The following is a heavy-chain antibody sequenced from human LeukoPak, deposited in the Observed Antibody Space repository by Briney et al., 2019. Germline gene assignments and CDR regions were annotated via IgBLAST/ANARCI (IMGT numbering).Heavy chain of an antibody. Sequence: GGSLRLSCAASGFTFSSYSMNWVRQAPRQGLEWVSYISGSSSTIHYADSVKGRFTISRDNAKNSLHLQMNSLRDEDTAVYYCARDPGNFDYWGQGTLVTVSS. J-gene: IGHJ4*02. V-gene: IGHV3-48*02. D-gene: IGHD6-13*01. CDR3: ARDPGNFDY. CDR2: ISGSSSTI. CDR1: GFTFSSYS.